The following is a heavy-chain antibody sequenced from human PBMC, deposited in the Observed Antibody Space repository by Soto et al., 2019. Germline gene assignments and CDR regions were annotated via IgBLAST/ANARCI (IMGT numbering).Heavy chain of an antibody. Sequence: QVQLVQSGGEVKRPGASVKVSCKTSGYTFSNYGITWVRQAPGQPLEWLGWISLYSDGTTYAQKFQGRASMTTDTSTTTAYMELRSLRSDDTAVYYCARVVPGAEAWFGPWGQGTLVTVSS. D-gene: IGHD2-2*01. V-gene: IGHV1-18*01. CDR2: ISLYSDGT. J-gene: IGHJ5*02. CDR3: ARVVPGAEAWFGP. CDR1: GYTFSNYG.